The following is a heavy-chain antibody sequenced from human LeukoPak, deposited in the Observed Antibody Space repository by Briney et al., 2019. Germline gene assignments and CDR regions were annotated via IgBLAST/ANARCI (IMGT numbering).Heavy chain of an antibody. V-gene: IGHV3-11*01. CDR2: MSSSGGTI. Sequence: PGGSLRLSCAASGFTFSDYYMTWIRQAPGKGLEWISYMSSSGGTIFYADSVKGRFTISRDNSKNTLYLQMNSLRAEDTAVYYCAKDFTMVRGVIIKGFDYWGQGTLVTVSS. CDR3: AKDFTMVRGVIIKGFDY. D-gene: IGHD3-10*01. CDR1: GFTFSDYY. J-gene: IGHJ4*02.